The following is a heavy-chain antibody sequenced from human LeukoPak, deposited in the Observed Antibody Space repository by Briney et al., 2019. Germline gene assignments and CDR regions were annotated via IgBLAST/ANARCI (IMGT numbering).Heavy chain of an antibody. D-gene: IGHD2-2*02. CDR1: GFTYSRYA. CDR3: ARAEGGEWYQLLYDFSYYYMDV. CDR2: ISGSDGST. V-gene: IGHV3-23*01. Sequence: GGSLRLSCAASGFTYSRYAMSWVRQAPGKGLEWVSAISGSDGSTYYADSVMGRFTISKDNSKNTLSLQMNSLRAEDTAVYYCARAEGGEWYQLLYDFSYYYMDVWGKGTTVTVSS. J-gene: IGHJ6*03.